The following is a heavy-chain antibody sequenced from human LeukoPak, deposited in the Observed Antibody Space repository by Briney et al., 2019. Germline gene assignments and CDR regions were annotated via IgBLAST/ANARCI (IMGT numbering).Heavy chain of an antibody. CDR1: GFTVSSNY. CDR2: ISGSGGST. J-gene: IGHJ6*02. CDR3: AKEKSGDYRYYYYYGMDV. D-gene: IGHD4-17*01. Sequence: GGSLRPSCAASGFTVSSNYMSWVRQAPGKGLEWVSAISGSGGSTYYADSVKGRFTISRDNSKNTLYLQMNSLRAEDTAVYYCAKEKSGDYRYYYYYGMDVWGQGTTVTVSS. V-gene: IGHV3-23*01.